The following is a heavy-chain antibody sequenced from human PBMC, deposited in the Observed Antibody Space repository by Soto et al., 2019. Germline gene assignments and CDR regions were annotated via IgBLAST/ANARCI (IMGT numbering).Heavy chain of an antibody. Sequence: PSETLSLTCTVSGGSISSSGLYWGWIRQPPGKGLEWFGSVDYSGNIYYNPSLKSRVTISVDTSNNQFSLKVISVTAADTAVYYCARMGALSGSYYRAYYYGMDVWGQGTTVTVSS. D-gene: IGHD1-26*01. CDR3: ARMGALSGSYYRAYYYGMDV. V-gene: IGHV4-39*01. CDR2: VDYSGNI. CDR1: GGSISSSGLY. J-gene: IGHJ6*02.